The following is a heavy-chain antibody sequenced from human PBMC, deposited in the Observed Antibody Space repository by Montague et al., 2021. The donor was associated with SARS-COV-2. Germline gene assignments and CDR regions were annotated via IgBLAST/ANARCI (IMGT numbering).Heavy chain of an antibody. CDR3: ARHGSSGYFDWLGD. V-gene: IGHV4-34*01. D-gene: IGHD3-9*01. J-gene: IGHJ4*02. CDR1: GGSFSGYY. Sequence: SETLSLTCAVYGGSFSGYYWSWIRQPPGKGLEWIGEINHSGSTXXXPSXXXRVTISVDTSKNQFSLKLSSVTAADTAVYYCARHGSSGYFDWLGDWGQGTLVTVSS. CDR2: INHSGST.